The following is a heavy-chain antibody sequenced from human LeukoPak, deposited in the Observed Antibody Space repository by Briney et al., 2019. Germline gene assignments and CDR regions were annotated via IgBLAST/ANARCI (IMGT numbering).Heavy chain of an antibody. D-gene: IGHD4-17*01. Sequence: SETLSLTCTGFGGSNSSYYWSWSRPRPGTGVEWIGYIYYSGSSNYNLFLKSRVTIPVDTTKNPFPLKLSSATAADPAVYYCARSPDYGDYFDYWGQGTLVTVSS. CDR1: GGSNSSYY. V-gene: IGHV4-59*01. CDR2: IYYSGSS. J-gene: IGHJ4*02. CDR3: ARSPDYGDYFDY.